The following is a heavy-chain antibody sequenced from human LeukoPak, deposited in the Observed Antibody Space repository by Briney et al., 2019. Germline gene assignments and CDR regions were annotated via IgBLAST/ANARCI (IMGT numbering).Heavy chain of an antibody. D-gene: IGHD4-17*01. J-gene: IGHJ4*02. Sequence: GGSLRLSCAASGFTFSSYAMHGVRQAPGKGLEWVAVISYDGSNKYYADSVKGRFTISRDNSNNTLYLQMNSLRAEDTAVYYCARTPMDYGDFNFDYWGQGTLVTVSS. V-gene: IGHV3-30*04. CDR1: GFTFSSYA. CDR3: ARTPMDYGDFNFDY. CDR2: ISYDGSNK.